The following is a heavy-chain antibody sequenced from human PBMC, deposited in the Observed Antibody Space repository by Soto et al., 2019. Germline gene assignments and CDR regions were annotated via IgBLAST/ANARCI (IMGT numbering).Heavy chain of an antibody. V-gene: IGHV3-21*04. CDR2: ISSTTNYI. CDR1: GFTFSRYS. Sequence: GSLRLSWAASGFTFSRYSMNWVRQAPGKGLEWVSSISSTTNYIYYADSMKGRFTVSRDNAKDSVYLDMNSLSAEDTAVYYCARESEDLTSNFDYWGQGTLVTVSS. J-gene: IGHJ4*02. CDR3: ARESEDLTSNFDY.